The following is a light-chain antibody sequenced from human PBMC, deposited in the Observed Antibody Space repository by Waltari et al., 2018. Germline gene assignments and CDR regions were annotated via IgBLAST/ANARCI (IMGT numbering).Light chain of an antibody. Sequence: CWDQQKPGQSPVLVSYQDSKRPSGIPERFSGSNSGNTATLTISGTQAMDEADYYCQAWDSNTGVFGGGAKLTVL. CDR3: QAWDSNTGV. J-gene: IGLJ3*02. V-gene: IGLV3-1*01. CDR2: QDS.